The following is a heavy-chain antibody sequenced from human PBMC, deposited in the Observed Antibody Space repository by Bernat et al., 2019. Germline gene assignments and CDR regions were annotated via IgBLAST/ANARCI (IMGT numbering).Heavy chain of an antibody. J-gene: IGHJ4*02. CDR1: GGSISGYYW. D-gene: IGHD4-17*01. Sequence: QVQLQKWGAGLLKPSETLSLTCAVYGGSISGYYWSSDYYWSWIRQSPGKGLEWIGEINQSGNTNYNPSLKSRVTISVDTSKNQFSLKLSSVTAADTAVYYCARAKGDYVSPPIDYWGQGTLVTVSS. CDR3: ARAKGDYVSPPIDY. CDR2: INQSGNT. V-gene: IGHV4-4*02.